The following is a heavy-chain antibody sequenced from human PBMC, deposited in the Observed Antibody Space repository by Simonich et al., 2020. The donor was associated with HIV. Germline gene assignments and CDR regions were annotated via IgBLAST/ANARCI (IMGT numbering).Heavy chain of an antibody. CDR2: NNPNSGGN. V-gene: IGHV1-2*02. J-gene: IGHJ3*02. D-gene: IGHD1-1*01. CDR3: AREGEMLDDAFDI. Sequence: QVQLVQSGAEVKNPGASVKVSCKASGYTFTDNPMHWGRQAPGQGVVLIGWNNPNSGGNYDAQRFKGRVTMTRATAMSTAYMELSRLKSDDTAVYFCAREGEMLDDAFDIWGQGTLVTVSS. CDR1: GYTFTDNP.